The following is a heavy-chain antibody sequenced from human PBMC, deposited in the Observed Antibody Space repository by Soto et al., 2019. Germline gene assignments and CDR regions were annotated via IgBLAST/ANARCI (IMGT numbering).Heavy chain of an antibody. D-gene: IGHD3-22*01. CDR2: VNSDESST. V-gene: IGHV3-74*01. J-gene: IGHJ4*01. Sequence: PVGSLRLSCAASGFSFSNYYMHWVRQAPGKGLVWVSRVNSDESSTSYADSVKGRFTISRDNAKKTLYLQMNSLRAEDTAVYYCAREGDGTTGYYQDYWGHGTLVTVSS. CDR3: AREGDGTTGYYQDY. CDR1: GFSFSNYY.